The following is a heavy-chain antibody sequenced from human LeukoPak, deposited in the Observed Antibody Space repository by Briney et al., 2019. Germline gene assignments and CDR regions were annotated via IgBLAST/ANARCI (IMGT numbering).Heavy chain of an antibody. V-gene: IGHV1-69*13. D-gene: IGHD5-18*01. Sequence: SVKVSCKASGGTFSSYAIGWVRQAPGQGLEWMGGIIPIFGTANYTQKFQGRVTITADESTSTAYMELSSLRSEDTAVYYCARGRDTAIEFDYWGQGTLVTVSS. CDR1: GGTFSSYA. CDR2: IIPIFGTA. J-gene: IGHJ4*02. CDR3: ARGRDTAIEFDY.